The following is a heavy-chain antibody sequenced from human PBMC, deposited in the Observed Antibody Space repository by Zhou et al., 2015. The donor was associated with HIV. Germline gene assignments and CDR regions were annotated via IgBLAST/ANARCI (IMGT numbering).Heavy chain of an antibody. CDR2: NIPNFGVS. Sequence: QVQLVQSGAEVKKPGSSVKVSCKASGGTFSNYAISWVRQAPGHGLEWVGRNIPNFGVSNYAQKFQGRVTITADKSTGTAYMELSSLRSDDTAVYYCAGHFLSDTRIRSRPWTWAQGTLRHRRPQ. CDR3: AGHFLSDTRIRSRPWT. CDR1: GGTFSNYA. V-gene: IGHV1-69*09. J-gene: IGHJ4*02. D-gene: IGHD1-1*01.